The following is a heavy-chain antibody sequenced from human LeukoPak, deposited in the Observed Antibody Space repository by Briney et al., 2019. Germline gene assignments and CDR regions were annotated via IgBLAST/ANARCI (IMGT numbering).Heavy chain of an antibody. Sequence: SETLSLTCAVSGYSISSGYYWGWIRQPPGKGLEWIGSIYHTGSIYYNPSLKSRVTISVDTSKNQFSLRLSSVTAADTAVYYCAGSTSRETFDYWAREPWSPSPQ. CDR3: AGSTSRETFDY. V-gene: IGHV4-38-2*01. J-gene: IGHJ4*02. D-gene: IGHD2-2*01. CDR1: GYSISSGYY. CDR2: IYHTGSI.